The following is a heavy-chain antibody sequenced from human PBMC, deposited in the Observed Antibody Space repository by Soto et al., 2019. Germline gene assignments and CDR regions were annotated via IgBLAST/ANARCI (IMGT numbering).Heavy chain of an antibody. V-gene: IGHV6-1*01. CDR1: GDSVSSNSAA. D-gene: IGHD3-16*01. J-gene: IGHJ6*02. CDR2: TYYRSKWYN. Sequence: PSQTLSLTCAISGDSVSSNSAAWNWIRQSPSTGLEWLGRTYYRSKWYNDYAVSVKSRITINPDTSKNQFSLQLNSVTPEDTAVYYCARILTLQHPGGGVYYYGMDVWGQGTTVTVSS. CDR3: ARILTLQHPGGGVYYYGMDV.